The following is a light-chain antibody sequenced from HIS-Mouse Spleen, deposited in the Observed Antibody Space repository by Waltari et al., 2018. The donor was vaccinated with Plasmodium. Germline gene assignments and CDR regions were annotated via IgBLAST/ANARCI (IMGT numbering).Light chain of an antibody. CDR1: ALPKKY. CDR3: YSTDSSGNHRV. J-gene: IGLJ3*02. V-gene: IGLV3-10*01. CDR2: EDS. Sequence: SYELTQPPSVSVSPGQTARITCSGDALPKKYSYWYQQKSGQAPVLVIYEDSKRPSGITERSSGASAGTMATLTIRGAQVEDEADYYCYSTDSSGNHRVFGGGTKLTVL.